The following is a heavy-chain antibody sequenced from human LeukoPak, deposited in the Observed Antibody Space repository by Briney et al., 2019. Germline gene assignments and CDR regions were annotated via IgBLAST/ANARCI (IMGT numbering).Heavy chain of an antibody. CDR3: AKGTGSDSWYTDY. V-gene: IGHV3-33*06. D-gene: IGHD2-2*02. J-gene: IGHJ4*02. Sequence: PGTSLRLSCAASGFSFSDHGMHWVRQAPGKGLEWVAVIWYDGSKKYFADSVKGRFTISRDDSKNTLYLQMNSLRAEDTAVYYCAKGTGSDSWYTDYWGQGTLVSVSS. CDR2: IWYDGSKK. CDR1: GFSFSDHG.